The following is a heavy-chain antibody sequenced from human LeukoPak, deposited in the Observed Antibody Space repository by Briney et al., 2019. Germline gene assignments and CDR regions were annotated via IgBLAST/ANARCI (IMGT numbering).Heavy chain of an antibody. CDR2: IRYDGSNK. V-gene: IGHV3-30*02. Sequence: GGSLRLSCAASGFTFSSYGMHWVRQAPGKGLEWVAFIRYDGSNKYYADSVKGRFTISRDNSKNTLYLQMNSLRAEDTAVYCCAKDPHPGIAVAGTLDYWGQGTLVTVSS. CDR1: GFTFSSYG. D-gene: IGHD6-19*01. J-gene: IGHJ4*02. CDR3: AKDPHPGIAVAGTLDY.